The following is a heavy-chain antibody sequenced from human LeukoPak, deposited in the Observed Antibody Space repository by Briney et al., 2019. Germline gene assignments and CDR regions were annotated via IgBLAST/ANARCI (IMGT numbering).Heavy chain of an antibody. CDR3: ARVRLLGITGTTVFFDY. CDR1: GGSISSSSYY. CDR2: IYYSGST. Sequence: SETLSLTCTVSGGSISSSSYYWGWIRQPPGKGLEWIGSIYYSGSTYYNPSLKSRVTISVDTSKNQFSLKLSSVTAADTAVYYCARVRLLGITGTTVFFDYWGQGTLVTVSS. D-gene: IGHD1-7*01. J-gene: IGHJ4*02. V-gene: IGHV4-39*07.